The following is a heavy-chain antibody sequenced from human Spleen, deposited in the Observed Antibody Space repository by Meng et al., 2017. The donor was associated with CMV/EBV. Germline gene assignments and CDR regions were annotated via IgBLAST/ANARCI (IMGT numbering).Heavy chain of an antibody. Sequence: GESLKISCAASGFTFSSYAMHWVRQAPGKGLEWVAVISYDGSNKYYADSVKGRFTISRDNSKNTLYLQMNSLRAEDTAVYYCARDREIVVVIGASLYWGQGTLVTVSS. CDR3: ARDREIVVVIGASLY. D-gene: IGHD2-21*01. V-gene: IGHV3-30-3*01. J-gene: IGHJ4*02. CDR2: ISYDGSNK. CDR1: GFTFSSYA.